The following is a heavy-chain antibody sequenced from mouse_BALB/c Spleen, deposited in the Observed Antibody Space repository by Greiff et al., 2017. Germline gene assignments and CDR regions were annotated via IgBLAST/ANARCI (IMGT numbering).Heavy chain of an antibody. D-gene: IGHD2-3*01. CDR2: ISSGGST. V-gene: IGHV5-6-5*01. J-gene: IGHJ2*01. CDR1: GFTFSSYA. CDR3: ARGKDGPYYFDY. Sequence: EVKLVESGGGLVKPGGSLKLSCAASGFTFSSYAMSWVRQTPEKRLEWVASISSGGSTYYPDSVKGRFTISRDNARNILYLQMSSLRSEDTAMYYCARGKDGPYYFDYWGQGTTLTVSS.